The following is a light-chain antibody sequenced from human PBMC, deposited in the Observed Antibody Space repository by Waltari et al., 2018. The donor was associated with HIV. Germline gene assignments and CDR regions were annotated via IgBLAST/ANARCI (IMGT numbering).Light chain of an antibody. J-gene: IGLJ1*01. CDR1: RSTIGAGYH. Sequence: QSVLTQPPSVSGAPGPRVTISCTGSRSTIGAGYHVHWYQQLPGTAPKLLIYGNSNRPSGVPDRFSGSQSGTSASLAITGLQAEDEADYHCQSYDSSLSGYVFGTGTKVTVL. V-gene: IGLV1-40*01. CDR2: GNS. CDR3: QSYDSSLSGYV.